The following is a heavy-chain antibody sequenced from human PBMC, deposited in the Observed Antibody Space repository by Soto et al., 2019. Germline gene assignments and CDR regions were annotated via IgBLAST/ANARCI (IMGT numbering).Heavy chain of an antibody. CDR1: DDSITSGAYY. D-gene: IGHD3-10*01. CDR2: IQYRGST. J-gene: IGHJ4*02. Sequence: SETLSLTCTVSDDSITSGAYYWGLIRQPPGKGLEWIGTIQYRGSTYYNPSLKSRVTMSLDTSKNQYSLRLSSVTAADTAVYFFAGMFCFGDLLFDYSGPGTLVTVSS. V-gene: IGHV4-39*01. CDR3: AGMFCFGDLLFDY.